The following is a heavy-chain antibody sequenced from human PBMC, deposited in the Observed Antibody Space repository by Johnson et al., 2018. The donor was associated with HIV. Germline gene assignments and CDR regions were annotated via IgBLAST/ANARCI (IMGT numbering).Heavy chain of an antibody. CDR2: ISSNGGST. Sequence: VQLVESGGGLVKPGGSPRLSCAASGFTFSSYWMSWVRQAPGKGLEYVSAISSNGGSTYYANSVKGRFTISRDNSKNTLYLQMNSLRAEDTAVYYCAKDRLWFRELSPADAFDIWGQGTMVTVSS. D-gene: IGHD3-10*01. J-gene: IGHJ3*02. V-gene: IGHV3-64*01. CDR1: GFTFSSYW. CDR3: AKDRLWFRELSPADAFDI.